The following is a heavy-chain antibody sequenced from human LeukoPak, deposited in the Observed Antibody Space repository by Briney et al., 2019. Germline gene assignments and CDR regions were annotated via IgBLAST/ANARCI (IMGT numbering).Heavy chain of an antibody. Sequence: GGPLTLSCTASGFTLYDYDMHWLRHSPEKGLECFSHLSRNGYSTYYAVSLRGRFTISRDNSKTSLYLQMNSLRTEDTAFYYCTKDIGERGYSVHWGQGTLVTVSS. CDR2: LSRNGYST. CDR3: TKDIGERGYSVH. J-gene: IGHJ4*02. CDR1: GFTLYDYD. V-gene: IGHV3-43*02. D-gene: IGHD5/OR15-5a*01.